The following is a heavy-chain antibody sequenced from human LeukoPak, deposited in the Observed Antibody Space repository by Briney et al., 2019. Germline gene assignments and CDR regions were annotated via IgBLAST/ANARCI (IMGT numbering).Heavy chain of an antibody. D-gene: IGHD1-26*01. J-gene: IGHJ6*02. Sequence: ASVKVSCKASGYTFTSYGISWVRQAPGQGLEWMGGFDPEDGETIYAQKFQGRVTMTEDTSTDTAYMELSSLRSEDTAVYYCATDRKWELLNYYYGMDVWGQGTTVTVSS. CDR2: FDPEDGET. V-gene: IGHV1-24*01. CDR1: GYTFTSYG. CDR3: ATDRKWELLNYYYGMDV.